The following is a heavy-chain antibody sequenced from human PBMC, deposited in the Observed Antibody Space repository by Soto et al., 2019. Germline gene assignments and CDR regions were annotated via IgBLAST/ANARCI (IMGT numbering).Heavy chain of an antibody. Sequence: QLQLQESGPGLVKPSETLSLTCTVSGGSISSSSYYWGWIRQPPGKGLEWIGSIYYSGSTYYNPSLKSRVTISVDTSKNQFSLKLSSVTAADTAVYYCARHGIWLQLGYFDYWGQGTLVTVSS. J-gene: IGHJ4*02. CDR1: GGSISSSSYY. CDR3: ARHGIWLQLGYFDY. D-gene: IGHD5-12*01. V-gene: IGHV4-39*01. CDR2: IYYSGST.